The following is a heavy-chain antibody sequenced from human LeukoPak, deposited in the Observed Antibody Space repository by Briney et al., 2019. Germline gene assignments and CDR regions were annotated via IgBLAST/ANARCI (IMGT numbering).Heavy chain of an antibody. CDR2: LGGDGCCT. J-gene: IGHJ4*02. Sequence: GVPLRLSCAASGLTFDDYAMHWVRQAPGKGLEWVSLLGGDGCCTYCAVSVKGRFTISRAKRKNSLYLQMNSLRTEDTALYYCAKDIHRSSSDDYWGQGTLVTVSS. V-gene: IGHV3-43*02. D-gene: IGHD6-13*01. CDR1: GLTFDDYA. CDR3: AKDIHRSSSDDY.